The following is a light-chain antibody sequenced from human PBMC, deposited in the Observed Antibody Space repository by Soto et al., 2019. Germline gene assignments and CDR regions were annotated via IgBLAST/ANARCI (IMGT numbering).Light chain of an antibody. V-gene: IGKV1-5*01. Sequence: IQMTQSPSTLSASVGDRVTITCRSSQTISFWLAWYQHKPGKAPKFLIYDASTLESGVPSRFSGSRSGREFTLTISSLQPDDFANYYCQQYYNYPYTFGQGTKLDIK. CDR2: DAS. CDR1: QTISFW. CDR3: QQYYNYPYT. J-gene: IGKJ1*01.